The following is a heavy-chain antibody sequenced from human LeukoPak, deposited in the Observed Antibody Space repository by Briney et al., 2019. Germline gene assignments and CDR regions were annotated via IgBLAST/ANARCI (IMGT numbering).Heavy chain of an antibody. V-gene: IGHV3-11*06. CDR3: ARGRTMGRGVITSFCY. CDR2: ISSISSYT. J-gene: IGHJ4*02. D-gene: IGHD3-10*01. CDR1: GCTFSDYY. Sequence: GGSLRLSCAASGCTFSDYYMSWIRQAPGQGLEWVSYISSISSYTNYADSVKGRFTISRDRAKNSLYLQMNSLRAEDTAVYYCARGRTMGRGVITSFCYWGEGTLVTVSS.